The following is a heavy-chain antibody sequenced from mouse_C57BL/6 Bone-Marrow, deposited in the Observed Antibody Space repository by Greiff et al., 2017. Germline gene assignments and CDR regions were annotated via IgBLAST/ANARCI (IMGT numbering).Heavy chain of an antibody. Sequence: EVQLQQSGPELVKPGASVKISCKASGYTFTDYYMNWVKQSHGKSLEWIGDINPNNGGTSYNQKFKGKATLTVDKSSSTAYMELRSLTSEDSAVYYCARKDYYGGYFDVWGTGTTVTVSS. V-gene: IGHV1-26*01. J-gene: IGHJ1*03. CDR3: ARKDYYGGYFDV. CDR2: INPNNGGT. D-gene: IGHD2-1*01. CDR1: GYTFTDYY.